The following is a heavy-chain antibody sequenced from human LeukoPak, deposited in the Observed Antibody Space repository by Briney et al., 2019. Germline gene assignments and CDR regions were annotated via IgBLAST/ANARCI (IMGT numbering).Heavy chain of an antibody. J-gene: IGHJ3*02. CDR2: MNPNSGNT. CDR3: AIGVIDGDAFDI. D-gene: IGHD2-21*01. Sequence: ASVKVSCKASGYTFTSYDINGVRQATGQGLEWMGWMNPNSGNTGYAQKFQGRVTMTRNTSISTAYMELSSLRSEDTAVYYCAIGVIDGDAFDIWGQGTMVTVSS. CDR1: GYTFTSYD. V-gene: IGHV1-8*01.